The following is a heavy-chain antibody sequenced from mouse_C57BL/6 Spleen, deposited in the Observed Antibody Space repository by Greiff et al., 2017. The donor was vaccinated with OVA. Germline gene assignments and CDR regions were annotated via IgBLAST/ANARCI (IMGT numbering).Heavy chain of an antibody. CDR1: GYTFTDYY. J-gene: IGHJ2*01. CDR3: ARSDYGPDY. CDR2: INPYNGGT. V-gene: IGHV1-19*01. Sequence: EVMLVESGPVLVKPGASVKMSCKASGYTFTDYYMNWVKQSHGKSLEWIGVINPYNGGTSYNQKFKGKATLTVDKSSSTAYMELNSLTSEDSAVYYCARSDYGPDYWGQGTTLTVSS. D-gene: IGHD1-1*01.